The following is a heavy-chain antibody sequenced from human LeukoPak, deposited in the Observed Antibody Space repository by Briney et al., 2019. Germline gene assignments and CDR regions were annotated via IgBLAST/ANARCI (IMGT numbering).Heavy chain of an antibody. CDR3: ARGGTTVVTPTHNWFDP. V-gene: IGHV3-11*01. CDR1: GFTFSDYY. Sequence: PGGSLRLSCAASGFTFSDYYMSWIRQAPGKGLEWVSYISSSGSTTYYADSVKGRFTISRDNAKNSLYLQMNSLRAEDTAVYYCARGGTTVVTPTHNWFDPWGQGTLVTVSS. CDR2: ISSSGSTT. D-gene: IGHD4-23*01. J-gene: IGHJ5*02.